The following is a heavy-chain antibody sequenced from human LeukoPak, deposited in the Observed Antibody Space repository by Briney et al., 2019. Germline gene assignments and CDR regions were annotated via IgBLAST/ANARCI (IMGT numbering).Heavy chain of an antibody. CDR2: IKSKTDGGTT. CDR3: TTNGFGEGFDY. CDR1: GFTFSNAW. V-gene: IGHV3-15*01. J-gene: IGHJ4*02. Sequence: GGSLRLSCAAPGFTFSNAWMSWVRQAPGKGLEWVGRIKSKTDGGTTDYAAPVIGRFTISRDDSKNTLYLQMNSLKTEDTAVYYCTTNGFGEGFDYWGQGTLVTVSS. D-gene: IGHD3-10*01.